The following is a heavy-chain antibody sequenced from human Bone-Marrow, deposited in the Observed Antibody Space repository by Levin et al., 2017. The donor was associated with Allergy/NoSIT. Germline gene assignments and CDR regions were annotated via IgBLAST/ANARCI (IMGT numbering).Heavy chain of an antibody. CDR2: ISYGGDNK. D-gene: IGHD6-19*01. Sequence: SGGSLRLSCTASGFTFNTYAMHWVRQAPGKGLEWVAVISYGGDNKYYADSVKGRFSISRDNAKNTVNLQMNGLRPEDTAMYYCAGDPNFSAWVTKGKPFDSWGQGTLVTVSS. CDR3: AGDPNFSAWVTKGKPFDS. V-gene: IGHV3-30-3*01. CDR1: GFTFNTYA. J-gene: IGHJ4*02.